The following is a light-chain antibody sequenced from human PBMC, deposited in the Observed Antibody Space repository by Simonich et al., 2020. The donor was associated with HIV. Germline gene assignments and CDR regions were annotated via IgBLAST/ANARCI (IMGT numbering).Light chain of an antibody. CDR2: KDN. Sequence: SYELTQPPSVSVSPGQTARITCSGDALTKQYAYWYQQKPGQAPVLVLYKDNERPSEIPERFSGSSSGKTVTLTISGVQAEDEADYYCQSADSSGTYVFGTGTKVTVL. V-gene: IGLV3-25*03. CDR1: ALTKQY. J-gene: IGLJ1*01. CDR3: QSADSSGTYV.